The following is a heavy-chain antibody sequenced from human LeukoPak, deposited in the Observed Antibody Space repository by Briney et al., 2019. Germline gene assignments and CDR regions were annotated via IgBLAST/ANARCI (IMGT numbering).Heavy chain of an antibody. CDR1: GFTFSNAW. V-gene: IGHV3-15*01. CDR3: TTDPGWFGELIDY. CDR2: IKSKTDGGTT. J-gene: IGHJ4*02. D-gene: IGHD3-10*01. Sequence: GGSLRLSCAASGFTFSNAWMSWVRQAPGKGLEWVGRIKSKTDGGTTDYAAPVKGRFTISRDDSKNTLYLQMNSLKTEDTAEYYCTTDPGWFGELIDYWGQGTLVTVSS.